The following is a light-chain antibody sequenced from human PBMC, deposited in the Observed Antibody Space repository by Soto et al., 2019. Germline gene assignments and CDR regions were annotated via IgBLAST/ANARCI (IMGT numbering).Light chain of an antibody. Sequence: EIVLTQSPGTLSLSPGERATLSCGASQSVGRNFLAWYQQKSGLAPSLLIYDSSRRATGLPDRFTGSWSGVEVTPLIIRLEPEDFAVYYSQQHASAPLTFGGGTKVEIK. J-gene: IGKJ4*01. CDR2: DSS. CDR1: QSVGRNF. CDR3: QQHASAPLT. V-gene: IGKV3D-20*01.